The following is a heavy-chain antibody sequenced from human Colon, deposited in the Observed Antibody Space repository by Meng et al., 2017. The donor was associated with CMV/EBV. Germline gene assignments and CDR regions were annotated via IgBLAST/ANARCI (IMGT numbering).Heavy chain of an antibody. J-gene: IGHJ4*02. V-gene: IGHV4-38-2*01. CDR2: IHHTERT. CDR1: GYFISHDYY. Sequence: SETLSLTCSVSGYFISHDYYWGWIRQPSEKGLEWIGSIHHTERTYYNPSLKSRATISVDTSKNQFYLKLSSVTAADTAVYYCARRRTYGGSTGWAYYFDFWGQGTLVTVSS. D-gene: IGHD4-23*01. CDR3: ARRRTYGGSTGWAYYFDF.